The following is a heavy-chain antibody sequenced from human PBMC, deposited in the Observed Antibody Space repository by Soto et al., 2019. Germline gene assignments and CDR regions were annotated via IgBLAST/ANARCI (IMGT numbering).Heavy chain of an antibody. CDR2: ISGSGDET. V-gene: IGHV3-23*01. CDR3: VKLVRY. CDR1: GFTFSSHS. Sequence: EVQLLESGGGLVAPGGSLRLSCAASGFTFSSHSMSWVRQAPGKGLEWVSSISGSGDETHYADSVKGRFTISRDNSKNTLYVQMNSLRAEDTAVYYCVKLVRYWGEGTLVTVSS. D-gene: IGHD2-8*02. J-gene: IGHJ4*02.